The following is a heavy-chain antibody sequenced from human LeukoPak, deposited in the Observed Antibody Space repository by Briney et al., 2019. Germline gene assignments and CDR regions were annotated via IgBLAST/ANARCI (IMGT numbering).Heavy chain of an antibody. J-gene: IGHJ6*03. CDR3: AKDGYCSGGSCYPHEDYYMDV. V-gene: IGHV3-30*02. D-gene: IGHD2-15*01. CDR1: GFTFSNYG. CDR2: IQFDGSNK. Sequence: PGGSLRLSCTASGFTFSNYGMHWVRQAPGKGLDWVAFIQFDGSNKYYAESVKGRFTVSRDNSKNTLYLPMNSLRAEDTAVYYCAKDGYCSGGSCYPHEDYYMDVWGKGTTVTISS.